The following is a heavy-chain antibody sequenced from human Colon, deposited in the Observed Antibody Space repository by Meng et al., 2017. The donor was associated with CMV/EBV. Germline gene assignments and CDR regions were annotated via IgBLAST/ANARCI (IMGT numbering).Heavy chain of an antibody. CDR1: SYSISSGYY. CDR3: TRPAVAAVGYAFDI. D-gene: IGHD6-13*01. J-gene: IGHJ3*02. Sequence: GSLRLSCTVSSYSISSGYYWGWIRQPPGKGLEWIGSIHHSGSTYYNPSLKSRVTISVDTSKNQFSLKLSSVTAAETAVYYCTRPAVAAVGYAFDIWGQGTMVTVSS. CDR2: IHHSGST. V-gene: IGHV4-38-2*02.